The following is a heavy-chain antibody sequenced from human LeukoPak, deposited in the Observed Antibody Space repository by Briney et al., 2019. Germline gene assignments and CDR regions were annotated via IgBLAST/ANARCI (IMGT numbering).Heavy chain of an antibody. D-gene: IGHD4-11*01. CDR3: ARGGTPNDYLFDY. CDR2: MNPNSGNT. J-gene: IGHJ4*02. CDR1: GYTFTSYG. V-gene: IGHV1-8*02. Sequence: ASVKVSCKASGYTFTSYGISWVRQAPGQGLEWMGWMNPNSGNTGYAQKFQGRVTMTRNTSISTAYMELSSLRSEDTAVYHCARGGTPNDYLFDYWGQGTLVTVSS.